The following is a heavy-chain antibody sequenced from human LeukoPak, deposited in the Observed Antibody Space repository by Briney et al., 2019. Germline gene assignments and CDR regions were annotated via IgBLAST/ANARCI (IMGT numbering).Heavy chain of an antibody. CDR1: RFTFSSYC. J-gene: IGHJ4*02. CDR3: AREDSGGWSPGFDY. V-gene: IGHV3-7*01. CDR2: IKQDGSEK. Sequence: GGSLRLSCAASRFTFSSYCMSWVRQAPGKGLEWVANIKQDGSEKYYVDSVKGRFTISRDNAKNSLYLQMNSLRAEDTAVYYCAREDSGGWSPGFDYWGQGTLVTVSS. D-gene: IGHD3-3*01.